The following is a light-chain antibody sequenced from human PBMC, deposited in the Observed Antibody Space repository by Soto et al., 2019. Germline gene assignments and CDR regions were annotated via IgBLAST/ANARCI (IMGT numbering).Light chain of an antibody. V-gene: IGKV3-15*01. CDR1: QSVSSN. CDR3: QQHNNCPLT. J-gene: IGKJ4*01. Sequence: EIVMTHSPATLSVSPWERATLSCGASQSVSSNLAWYQQKPGQAPRLLVYGASTRATGIPARFSGSGSGTQFTLTISSLQSEDFAVYYCQQHNNCPLTFGGGTKVDIK. CDR2: GAS.